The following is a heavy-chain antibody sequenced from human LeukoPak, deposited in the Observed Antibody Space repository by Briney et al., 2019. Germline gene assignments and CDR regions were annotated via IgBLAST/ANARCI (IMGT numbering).Heavy chain of an antibody. CDR3: ARRDHSSGWTHFDY. V-gene: IGHV4-39*01. D-gene: IGHD6-19*01. Sequence: SETLYLTCTVSGGSISSSSYYRGWIRQPPGKGLEWIGSIYYSGSTYYNPSLKSRVTISVDTSKNQFSLKLGSVTAADTAVYYCARRDHSSGWTHFDYWGQGTLVTVSS. CDR2: IYYSGST. CDR1: GGSISSSSYY. J-gene: IGHJ4*02.